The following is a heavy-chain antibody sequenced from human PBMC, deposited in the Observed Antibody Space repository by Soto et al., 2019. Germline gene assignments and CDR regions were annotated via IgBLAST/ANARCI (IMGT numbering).Heavy chain of an antibody. J-gene: IGHJ5*02. CDR3: TTDLWRIAVVVGSTGYFNP. V-gene: IGHV3-15*01. CDR2: IKSKSDGGTT. CDR1: GFTFSDAW. D-gene: IGHD2-15*01. Sequence: PGGSLRLSCAASGFTFSDAWMSWVRQAPGKGWDWVGRIKSKSDGGTTEYAAPVRGRFTISRDDSKTTLYLQMNSLKTEDTAVYYCTTDLWRIAVVVGSTGYFNPWGQGT.